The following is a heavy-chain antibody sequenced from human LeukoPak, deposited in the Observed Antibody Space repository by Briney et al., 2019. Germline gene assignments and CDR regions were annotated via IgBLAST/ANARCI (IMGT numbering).Heavy chain of an antibody. V-gene: IGHV4-39*01. Sequence: SETLSLTCTVSGDAITSDKYYWGWIRQPPGKGLEWIGNIHHSGSTYYSPSLKSRVTISVDTSKNQFSLKLSSVTAADTAVYYCARHEGDGFDYWGQGTLVTVSS. J-gene: IGHJ4*02. CDR1: GDAITSDKYY. CDR2: IHHSGST. D-gene: IGHD5-24*01. CDR3: ARHEGDGFDY.